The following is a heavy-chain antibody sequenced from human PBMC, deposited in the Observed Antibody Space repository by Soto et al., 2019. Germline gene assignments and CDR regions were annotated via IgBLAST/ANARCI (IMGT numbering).Heavy chain of an antibody. V-gene: IGHV1-69*13. Sequence: ASVKVSCKASGGTFSSYAISWVRQAPGQGLEWMGGIIPIFGTANYAQKFQDRVTITADESTSTAYMELSSLRSEDTAVYYCARPRLDYYDSSGTGPLDYWGQGTLVTVSS. J-gene: IGHJ4*02. CDR3: ARPRLDYYDSSGTGPLDY. CDR1: GGTFSSYA. CDR2: IIPIFGTA. D-gene: IGHD3-22*01.